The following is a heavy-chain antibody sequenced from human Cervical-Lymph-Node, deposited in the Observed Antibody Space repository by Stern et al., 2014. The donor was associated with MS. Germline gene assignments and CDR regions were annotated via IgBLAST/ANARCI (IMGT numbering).Heavy chain of an antibody. CDR1: GGSISSRY. CDR2: ISHSGDT. J-gene: IGHJ4*02. V-gene: IGHV4-59*08. Sequence: QMQLVQSGPGLVKPSETLSLTCAVSGGSISSRYWGWIRQPPGKGLEWIGLISHSGDTKYNPSLKSRVTISLDTSKNQFPLKVTSVTAADTAVYYCARLSTAVDFWGQGTLVTVSS. CDR3: ARLSTAVDF.